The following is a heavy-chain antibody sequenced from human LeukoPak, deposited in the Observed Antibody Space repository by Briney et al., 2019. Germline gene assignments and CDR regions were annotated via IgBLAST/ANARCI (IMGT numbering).Heavy chain of an antibody. V-gene: IGHV3-7*05. Sequence: PGGSRRLACAASGFTFSNYWMSWVRQAPGKGLEWVANIQQDGSEKYYVDSVKGRFTISRDNANNLLYLQMNSLRAEDTAMYYCVRDGSGWDYWGQGILVTVSS. J-gene: IGHJ4*02. CDR3: VRDGSGWDY. CDR2: IQQDGSEK. CDR1: GFTFSNYW. D-gene: IGHD3-10*01.